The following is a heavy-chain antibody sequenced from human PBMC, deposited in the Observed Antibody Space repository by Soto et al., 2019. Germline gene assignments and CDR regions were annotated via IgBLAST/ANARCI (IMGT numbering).Heavy chain of an antibody. V-gene: IGHV3-30-3*01. CDR1: GFTFSSYA. Sequence: QVQLVESGGGVVQPGRSLRLSCAASGFTFSSYAMHWVRQAPGKGLEWVAVISYDGSNKYYADSVKGRFTISRDNSKNTLYLQMNSLRAEDTAVYYCAREGLSTSCFDYWGQGTLVTVSS. CDR3: AREGLSTSCFDY. D-gene: IGHD2-2*01. CDR2: ISYDGSNK. J-gene: IGHJ4*02.